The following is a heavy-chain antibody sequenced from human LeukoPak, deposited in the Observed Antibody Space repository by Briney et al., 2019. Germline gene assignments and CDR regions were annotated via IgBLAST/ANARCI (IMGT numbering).Heavy chain of an antibody. V-gene: IGHV3-30*02. CDR1: GFTFS. Sequence: PGGSLRLSCVGSGFTFSVHWVRQVRGKGLEWLTFIRHDGTDQHYADSVRGRFTISRDNSKNTVYLQMNSLRPEDTALYYCAKDGNWASVSWGQGTLVTVSS. CDR3: AKDGNWASVS. D-gene: IGHD7-27*01. CDR2: IRHDGTDQ. J-gene: IGHJ5*02.